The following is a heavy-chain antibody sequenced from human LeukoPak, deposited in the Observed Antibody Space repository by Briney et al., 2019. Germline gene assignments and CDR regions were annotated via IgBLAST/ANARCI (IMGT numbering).Heavy chain of an antibody. V-gene: IGHV3-23*01. Sequence: GGSLRLSCAASGFTFSSYEMNWVRQAPGKGLEWVSAISGSGGSTYYADFVKGRFTISRDNSKNTLYLQMNSLRAEDTAVYYCAKGGYYGSGGYITRWFDPWGQGTLVTVSS. J-gene: IGHJ5*02. CDR1: GFTFSSYE. CDR2: ISGSGGST. CDR3: AKGGYYGSGGYITRWFDP. D-gene: IGHD3-10*01.